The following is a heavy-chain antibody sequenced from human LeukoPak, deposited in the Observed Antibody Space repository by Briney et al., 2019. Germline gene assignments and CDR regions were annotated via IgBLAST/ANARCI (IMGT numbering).Heavy chain of an antibody. J-gene: IGHJ4*02. CDR2: IKQDGSEK. V-gene: IGHV3-7*01. CDR1: EFTFSSYW. CDR3: ARGYAQGPFGY. D-gene: IGHD1-1*01. Sequence: PGGSLRLSCTASEFTFSSYWMNWVRQAPGKGLEWVANIKQDGSEKYYVDSVKGRFIISRDNAKNSLYLQMNRLRAEDTAVYYCARGYAQGPFGYWGQGTLVTVSS.